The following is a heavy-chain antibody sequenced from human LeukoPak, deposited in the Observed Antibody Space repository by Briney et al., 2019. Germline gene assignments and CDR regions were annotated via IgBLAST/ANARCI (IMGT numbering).Heavy chain of an antibody. CDR3: ARDAWWSDPRGTDDNDY. D-gene: IGHD1/OR15-1a*01. CDR2: IYSGGST. J-gene: IGHJ4*02. CDR1: GFTVSSNY. V-gene: IGHV3-53*01. Sequence: PGGSLRLSCAASGFTVSSNYMSWVRQAPGKGLEWVSVIYSGGSTYYADSATGRFTISRANSKNTLYLQMNSLRAEDTAVYYCARDAWWSDPRGTDDNDYWGQGTLVTVSS.